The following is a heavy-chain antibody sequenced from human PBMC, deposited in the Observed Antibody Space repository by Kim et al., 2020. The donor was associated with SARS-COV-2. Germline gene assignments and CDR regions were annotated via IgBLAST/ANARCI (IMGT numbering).Heavy chain of an antibody. CDR2: ISAYNGNT. V-gene: IGHV1-18*01. Sequence: ASVKVSCKASGYTFTSYGISWVRQAPGQGLEWMGWISAYNGNTNYAQKLQGRVTMTTDTSTSTAYMELRSLRSDDTAVYYCARRPYDILTGYYSGAFDIWGQGTMVTVSS. CDR1: GYTFTSYG. D-gene: IGHD3-9*01. J-gene: IGHJ3*02. CDR3: ARRPYDILTGYYSGAFDI.